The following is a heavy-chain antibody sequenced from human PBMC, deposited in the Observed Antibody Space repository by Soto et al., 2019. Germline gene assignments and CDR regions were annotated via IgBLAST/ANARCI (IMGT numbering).Heavy chain of an antibody. V-gene: IGHV1-18*01. CDR2: ILPYNGNR. J-gene: IGHJ4*02. Sequence: ASVKVSCKASGYTFTNYGLNWMRQAPGQGLEWMGWILPYNGNRNYAQKFQGRVTLTADTSASTAYLELKSLTSDDTAVYYCARGGWNYDTPLSNWGQGTLVTVSS. D-gene: IGHD1-7*01. CDR1: GYTFTNYG. CDR3: ARGGWNYDTPLSN.